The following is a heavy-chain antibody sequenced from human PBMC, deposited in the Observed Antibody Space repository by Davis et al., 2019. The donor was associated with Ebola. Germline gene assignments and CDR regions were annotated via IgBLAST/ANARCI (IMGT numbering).Heavy chain of an antibody. CDR2: IYPGDSDT. CDR3: ARLSVRGAIYYDY. Sequence: KVSCKGSGYSFTSYWIAWVRQMPGKGLEWMGIIYPGDSDTRYSPSFQGQVTISADKSISTAYLQWSSLKASDTAMYYCARLSVRGAIYYDYWGQGTLVTVSS. D-gene: IGHD3-10*02. J-gene: IGHJ4*02. CDR1: GYSFTSYW. V-gene: IGHV5-51*01.